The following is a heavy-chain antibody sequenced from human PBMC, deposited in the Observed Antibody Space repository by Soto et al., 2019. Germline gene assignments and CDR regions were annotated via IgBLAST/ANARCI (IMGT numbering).Heavy chain of an antibody. CDR3: ARKLELRGSYYYYYDMDV. CDR1: GYTFTDYY. J-gene: IGHJ6*02. D-gene: IGHD1-7*01. Sequence: ASVKVSCKASGYTFTDYYMHWVRQAPGQGLEWMGWIKPNSGGTNYAQKFQGRVTMTRDTSISTAYMELSRLRSDDTAVYYCARKLELRGSYYYYYDMDVWGQGTTVTV. V-gene: IGHV1-2*02. CDR2: IKPNSGGT.